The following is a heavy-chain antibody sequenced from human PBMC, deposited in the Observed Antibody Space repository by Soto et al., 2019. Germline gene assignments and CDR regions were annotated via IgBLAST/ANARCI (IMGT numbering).Heavy chain of an antibody. D-gene: IGHD6-19*01. Sequence: VGSLRLSCAASGFVFRSYWMSWVRQAPGKGLEWVANINQDVSEKYYVDSVRGRFIISRDNAENSLYLQMNSLRAEDTALYYCARDGVAAGLYLDKWVQGTLVTV. J-gene: IGHJ4*02. CDR2: INQDVSEK. CDR1: GFVFRSYW. V-gene: IGHV3-7*01. CDR3: ARDGVAAGLYLDK.